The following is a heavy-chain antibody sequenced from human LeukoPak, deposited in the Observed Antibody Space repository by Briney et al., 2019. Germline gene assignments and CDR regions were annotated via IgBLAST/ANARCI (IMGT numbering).Heavy chain of an antibody. CDR1: GFTFSNYA. Sequence: GGSLRLSCADSGFTFSNYAMSWVRQAPGKGLEWVSSISGSGGTTYYADSVKGRFAISRDNSKNTVDLQMHSLRAEDTAVYYCAKDQGSAARRSGDFDYWGQGTLVTVSS. CDR3: AKDQGSAARRSGDFDY. D-gene: IGHD6-6*01. V-gene: IGHV3-23*01. CDR2: ISGSGGTT. J-gene: IGHJ4*02.